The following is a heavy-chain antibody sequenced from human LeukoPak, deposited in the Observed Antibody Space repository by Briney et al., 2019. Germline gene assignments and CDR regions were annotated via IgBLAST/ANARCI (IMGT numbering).Heavy chain of an antibody. Sequence: GGSLRLSCAASGSTFDDYAMHWVRRAPGKGLEWVSLISWDGGSTYYADSVKGRFTISRDNSKNSLYLQMNSLRAEDTALYYCAKGTYGMDVWGQGTTVTVSS. CDR3: AKGTYGMDV. J-gene: IGHJ6*02. CDR2: ISWDGGST. CDR1: GSTFDDYA. V-gene: IGHV3-43D*03.